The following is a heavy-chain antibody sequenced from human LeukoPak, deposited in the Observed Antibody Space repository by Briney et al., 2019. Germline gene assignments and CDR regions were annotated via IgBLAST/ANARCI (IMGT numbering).Heavy chain of an antibody. CDR2: IYYSGST. D-gene: IGHD3-10*01. CDR1: GGSISNYY. CDR3: ARGTYYYGSGVHGGFDP. V-gene: IGHV4-59*01. J-gene: IGHJ5*02. Sequence: TSETLSLTCTVSGGSISNYYWSWIRQPPGKGLEWIGSIYYSGSTYYNPSLKSRVTISVDTSKNQFSLKLSSVTAADTAVYYCARGTYYYGSGVHGGFDPWGQGTLVTVSS.